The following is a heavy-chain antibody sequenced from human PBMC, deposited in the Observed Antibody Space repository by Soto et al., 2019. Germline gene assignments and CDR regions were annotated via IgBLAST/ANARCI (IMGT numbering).Heavy chain of an antibody. Sequence: GGSLRLSCAASGFTFSSYAMSWVRQAPGKGLEWVSAISGSGGSTYYADSVKGRFTISRDNSKNTLYLQMNSLRAEDTAVYFCVKEDRDGNWVYICHWGRGTLVTVSS. CDR1: GFTFSSYA. J-gene: IGHJ4*02. V-gene: IGHV3-23*01. CDR3: VKEDRDGNWVYICH. CDR2: ISGSGGST. D-gene: IGHD2-15*01.